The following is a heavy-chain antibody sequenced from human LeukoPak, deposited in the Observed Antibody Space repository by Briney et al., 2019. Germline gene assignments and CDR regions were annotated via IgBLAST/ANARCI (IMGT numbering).Heavy chain of an antibody. CDR2: VSGSGDST. D-gene: IGHD6-19*01. Sequence: GGSLRLSCEASGFTFSGYAMSWVRQAPGKGLGWFSTVSGSGDSTYYTDSVKGRFTISRDNSKNTLYLQMNSLRAEDTAVYYCVRVAVAGNLNNWFDPWGQGTLVTVSS. V-gene: IGHV3-23*01. CDR3: VRVAVAGNLNNWFDP. J-gene: IGHJ5*02. CDR1: GFTFSGYA.